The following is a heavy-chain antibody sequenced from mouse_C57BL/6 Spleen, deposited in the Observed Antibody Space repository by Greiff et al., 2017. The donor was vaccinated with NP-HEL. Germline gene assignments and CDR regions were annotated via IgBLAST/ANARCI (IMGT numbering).Heavy chain of an antibody. CDR1: GYAFSSSW. CDR3: ARGDYDYFDY. D-gene: IGHD2-4*01. V-gene: IGHV1-82*01. J-gene: IGHJ2*01. Sequence: VQLQQSGPELVKPGASVKISCKASGYAFSSSWMNWVKQRPGKGLEWIGRISPGDGDTNYNGKFKGKATLTADKSSSTAYMQLSSLTSEDSAVYFCARGDYDYFDYWGQGTTLTVSS. CDR2: ISPGDGDT.